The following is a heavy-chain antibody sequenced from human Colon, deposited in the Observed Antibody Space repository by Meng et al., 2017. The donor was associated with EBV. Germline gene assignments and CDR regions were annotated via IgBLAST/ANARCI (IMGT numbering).Heavy chain of an antibody. D-gene: IGHD3-22*01. Sequence: QLQLQESGPGLVKPSAXLSLTCTVPGCSVSGSNYYWGWIRQPPGKGLEWIGSIYYNGSTYYNPSLKSRVTISVDTSKNQFSLKLSSVTAADTAVYYCARDYYTPSHRGVVVVTPLYYFDYWGQGTLVTVSS. J-gene: IGHJ4*02. V-gene: IGHV4-39*07. CDR3: ARDYYTPSHRGVVVVTPLYYFDY. CDR1: GCSVSGSNYY. CDR2: IYYNGST.